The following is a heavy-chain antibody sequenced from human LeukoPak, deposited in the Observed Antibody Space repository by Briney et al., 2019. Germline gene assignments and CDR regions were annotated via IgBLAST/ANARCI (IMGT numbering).Heavy chain of an antibody. CDR2: IRSKADSYAT. CDR1: GFTFSTYW. V-gene: IGHV3-73*01. D-gene: IGHD3-22*01. J-gene: IGHJ4*02. CDR3: TMNYYDSSGYYTGGFDY. Sequence: GGSLRLSCAASGFTFSTYWMSWVRQASGKGLEWVGRIRSKADSYATAYAASVKGRFTISRDDSKNTAYLQMNSLKTEDTAVYYCTMNYYDSSGYYTGGFDYWGQGTLVTVSS.